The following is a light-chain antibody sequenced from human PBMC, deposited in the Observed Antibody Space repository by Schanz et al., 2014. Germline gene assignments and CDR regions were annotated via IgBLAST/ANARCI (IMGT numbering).Light chain of an antibody. V-gene: IGKV1-27*01. CDR2: AAS. CDR3: QKYDDAPLT. Sequence: DIQMTPSPSSLSASVGDRVTITCQASQGISKYLHWYQQKPGKVPKLLIYAASTLQSGVPSRFSGSGSGTDFTLTINGLQPEDVATYYCQKYDDAPLTFGGGTKVEIK. J-gene: IGKJ4*01. CDR1: QGISKY.